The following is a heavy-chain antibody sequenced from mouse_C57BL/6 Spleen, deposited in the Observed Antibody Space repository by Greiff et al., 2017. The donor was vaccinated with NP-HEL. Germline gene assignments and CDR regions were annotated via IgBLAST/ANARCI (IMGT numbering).Heavy chain of an antibody. V-gene: IGHV1-64*01. CDR1: GYTFTSYW. J-gene: IGHJ1*03. Sequence: VQLQQPGAELVKPGASVKLSCKASGYTFTSYWMHWVKQRPGQGLEWIGMIHPNSGSTNYNEKFKSKATLTVDKSSSTAYMQLSSLTSEDSAVYYGARVGNYEGGGYFDVWGTGTTVTVSS. CDR3: ARVGNYEGGGYFDV. CDR2: IHPNSGST. D-gene: IGHD2-1*01.